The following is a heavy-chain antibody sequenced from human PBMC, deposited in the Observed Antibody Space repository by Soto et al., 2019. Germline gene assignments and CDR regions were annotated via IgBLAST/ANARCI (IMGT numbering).Heavy chain of an antibody. CDR1: GFSLDTSELG. J-gene: IGHJ4*02. V-gene: IGHV2-5*01. Sequence: ITLKESGPPLVKPTQTLTLTCTFSGFSLDTSELGVTWFRQPPGKALEWHALILWNDDRRYNPYLKTRLTVTKSNSKDQVVLTMANMDPVDTGTYFCAHRPEVLMYSRGWSYERERGGQGIWVTVAS. D-gene: IGHD6-19*01. CDR3: AHRPEVLMYSRGWSYERER. CDR2: ILWNDDR.